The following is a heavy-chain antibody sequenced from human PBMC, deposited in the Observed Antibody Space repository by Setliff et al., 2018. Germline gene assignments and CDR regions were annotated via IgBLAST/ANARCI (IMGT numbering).Heavy chain of an antibody. J-gene: IGHJ5*02. CDR1: GGTISSGGYS. Sequence: SETLSLTCVVSGGTISSGGYSWIWSRQPPGKGLEWIGYISRSGNTYYKSSINSRLTISVDMSKNEFSLRMSFRTTADTVVYYCARYHALCGVKKLGGWLDPWGQGTLVTVSS. V-gene: IGHV4-30-2*01. D-gene: IGHD2-21*01. CDR2: ISRSGNT. CDR3: ARYHALCGVKKLGGWLDP.